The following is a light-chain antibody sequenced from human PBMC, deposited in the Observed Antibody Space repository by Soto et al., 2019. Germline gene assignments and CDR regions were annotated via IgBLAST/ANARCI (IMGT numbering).Light chain of an antibody. CDR3: QQYGDSPMYT. J-gene: IGKJ2*01. CDR1: QSVSSSY. V-gene: IGKV3-20*01. Sequence: EIVLTQSPGTLSLSPGERATLSCRASQSVSSSYLAWYQQKPGQAPRLLIYGASSRATGIPDRFSGSGSGTDGTLSISRLEPDDFAVYVDQQYGDSPMYTFGQGTKLEIK. CDR2: GAS.